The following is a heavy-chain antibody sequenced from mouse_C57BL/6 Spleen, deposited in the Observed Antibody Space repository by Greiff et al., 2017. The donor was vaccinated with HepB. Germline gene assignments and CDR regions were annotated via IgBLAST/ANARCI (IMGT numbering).Heavy chain of an antibody. CDR3: ARTGGDYYGPFAY. J-gene: IGHJ3*01. CDR1: GYTFTSYW. Sequence: QVQLKQPGAELVRPGSSVKLSCKASGYTFTSYWMHWVKQRPIQGLEWIGNIDPSDSETHYNQKFKDKATLTVDKSSSTAYMQLSSLTSEDSAVYYCARTGGDYYGPFAYWGQGTLVTVSA. CDR2: IDPSDSET. V-gene: IGHV1-52*01. D-gene: IGHD1-1*01.